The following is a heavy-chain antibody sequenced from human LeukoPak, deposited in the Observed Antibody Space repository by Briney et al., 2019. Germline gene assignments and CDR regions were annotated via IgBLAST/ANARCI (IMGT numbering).Heavy chain of an antibody. Sequence: ASVKVSCKASGYTFTSYYMHWVRQAPGQGLEWMGIINPSGGSTSYAQKFQGRVTMTRDTSTSTVYMELSSLRSEDTAVYYCASLRIAAAGTDGMDVWSQGTTVTVSS. D-gene: IGHD6-13*01. V-gene: IGHV1-46*01. CDR2: INPSGGST. CDR3: ASLRIAAAGTDGMDV. J-gene: IGHJ6*02. CDR1: GYTFTSYY.